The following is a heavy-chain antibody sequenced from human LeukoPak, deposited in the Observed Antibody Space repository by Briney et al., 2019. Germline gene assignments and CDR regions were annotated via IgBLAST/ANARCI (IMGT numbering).Heavy chain of an antibody. CDR1: GFTFSTYG. V-gene: IGHV3-30*18. CDR2: ISYDGRNK. Sequence: GGSLRLSCAASGFTFSTYGMHWVRQAPGEGLEWVAVISYDGRNKYYADSVKGRFTISRDNSKNTLYLQMNSLRAEDTAVYYCAKLQQLTTYWGQGTLVTVSS. CDR3: AKLQQLTTY. D-gene: IGHD6-13*01. J-gene: IGHJ4*02.